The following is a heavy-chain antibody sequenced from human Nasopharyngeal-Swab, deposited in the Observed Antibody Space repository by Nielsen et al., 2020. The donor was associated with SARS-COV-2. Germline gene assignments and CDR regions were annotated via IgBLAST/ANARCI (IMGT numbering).Heavy chain of an antibody. D-gene: IGHD5-12*01. CDR3: ASVDMGDY. V-gene: IGHV1-46*01. CDR2: VNPSGGRT. CDR1: GYTFTSYY. Sequence: ASVKVSCKASGYTFTSYYMHWVRQAPGQGIEWMGIVNPSGGRTSYAQKFQGRVIMTRDTSTSTAHMELSSLRSEDTAVYYCASVDMGDYWGQGTLVTVSS. J-gene: IGHJ4*02.